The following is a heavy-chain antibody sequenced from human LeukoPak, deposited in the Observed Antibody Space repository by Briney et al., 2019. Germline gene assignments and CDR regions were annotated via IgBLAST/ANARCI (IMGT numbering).Heavy chain of an antibody. CDR3: ARGDGYNSNY. V-gene: IGHV1-69*02. J-gene: IGHJ4*02. Sequence: SVRVSCEASGDTFSSDNIRWVREAPGKGLEWMGRIIPILGIANYAQKFQGRVTITADKSTSTAYMELSSLRSEDTAVYYCARGDGYNSNYWGQGTLVTVSS. D-gene: IGHD5-24*01. CDR1: GDTFSSDN. CDR2: IIPILGIA.